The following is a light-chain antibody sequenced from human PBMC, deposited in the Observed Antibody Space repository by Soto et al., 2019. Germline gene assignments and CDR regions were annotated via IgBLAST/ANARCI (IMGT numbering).Light chain of an antibody. V-gene: IGKV3-11*01. CDR1: QSVTNN. CDR3: QQRSKWPVT. J-gene: IGKJ4*01. Sequence: EIVLTQSPGTLSLSPGERVTLSCRASQSVTNNNLAWFQQKPGQPPRLLIYDASNRATGIPARFSGSGSGTDFTLTISSLEAEDFALYYCQQRSKWPVTFGGGTKVDIK. CDR2: DAS.